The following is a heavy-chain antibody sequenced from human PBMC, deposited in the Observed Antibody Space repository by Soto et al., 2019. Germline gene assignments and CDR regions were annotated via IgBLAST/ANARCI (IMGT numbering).Heavy chain of an antibody. Sequence: KTSETLSLTCAVYGGSFSGYYWSWIRQPPGKGLEWIGEINHSGSTNYNPSLKSRVTISVDTSKNQFSLKLSSVTAADTAVYYCARAGFLYDYVWGSYRRESWFDPWGQGTLVTVSS. CDR1: GGSFSGYY. CDR2: INHSGST. CDR3: ARAGFLYDYVWGSYRRESWFDP. J-gene: IGHJ5*02. D-gene: IGHD3-16*02. V-gene: IGHV4-34*01.